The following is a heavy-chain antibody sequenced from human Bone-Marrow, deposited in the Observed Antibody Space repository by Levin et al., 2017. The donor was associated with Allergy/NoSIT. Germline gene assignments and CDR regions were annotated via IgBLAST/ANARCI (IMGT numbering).Heavy chain of an antibody. D-gene: IGHD3-22*01. J-gene: IGHJ4*02. Sequence: AASVKVSCKASGYTFTGYYLHWVRQAPGQGPEWMGWINPNSGGPNYAQKFQGRVTMTRDTSISTAYMELSRLRSDDTAVYYCARLSHYNDSCWGPGTLVTVSS. CDR1: GYTFTGYY. V-gene: IGHV1-2*02. CDR3: ARLSHYNDSC. CDR2: INPNSGGP.